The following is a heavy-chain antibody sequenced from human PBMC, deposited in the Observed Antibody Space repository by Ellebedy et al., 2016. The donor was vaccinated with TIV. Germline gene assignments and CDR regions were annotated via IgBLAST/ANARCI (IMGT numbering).Heavy chain of an antibody. Sequence: PGGSLRLSCAASGFTFRIFWMHWVRQAPGKGLVWVSRINSDGSSTSYADSVKGRFTISRDNAKNTLYLQMNSLRAEDTAVYYCVRDYYANSGFYYYAYWGQGILVTVSS. J-gene: IGHJ4*02. CDR1: GFTFRIFW. CDR3: VRDYYANSGFYYYAY. D-gene: IGHD3-22*01. V-gene: IGHV3-74*01. CDR2: INSDGSST.